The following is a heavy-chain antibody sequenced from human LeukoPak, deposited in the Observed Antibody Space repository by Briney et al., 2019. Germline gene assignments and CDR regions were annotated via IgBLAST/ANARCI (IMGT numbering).Heavy chain of an antibody. CDR3: ARDTLGEGEYANYAVYYFDY. V-gene: IGHV3-7*01. CDR1: GFRFNTYW. J-gene: IGHJ4*02. D-gene: IGHD3-16*01. CDR2: IKQDGNEK. Sequence: PGGSLRLSCAASGFRFNTYWMSWVRQAPGRGLEWVANIKQDGNEKYYADSVKGRFTISRDNGKNSLDLQMNSLRADDTAVYYCARDTLGEGEYANYAVYYFDYWGQGTVVTVSS.